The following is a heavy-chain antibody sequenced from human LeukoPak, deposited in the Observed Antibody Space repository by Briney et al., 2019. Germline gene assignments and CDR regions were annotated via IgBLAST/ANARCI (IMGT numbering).Heavy chain of an antibody. J-gene: IGHJ6*03. CDR2: INHGGST. Sequence: SETLSLTCAVYGGSLSGYDWGWIRQPPGKGLEWIGEINHGGSTNYNPSLKSRLTISVDTSKNQFSLRLNSVTAADTAVYYCARLGYHLLYAYYYYYMDVWGKGITVTVSS. V-gene: IGHV4-34*01. CDR1: GGSLSGYD. D-gene: IGHD2-2*02. CDR3: ARLGYHLLYAYYYYYMDV.